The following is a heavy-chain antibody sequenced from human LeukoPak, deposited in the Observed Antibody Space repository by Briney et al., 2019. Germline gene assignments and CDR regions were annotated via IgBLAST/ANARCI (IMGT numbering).Heavy chain of an antibody. CDR1: GFTFSSYA. CDR3: ARGTTWGNARYYFDY. V-gene: IGHV3-30*04. J-gene: IGHJ4*02. CDR2: ISYDVNSK. Sequence: GRSLRLSCAASGFTFSSYAMHWVRQAPGKGLEWVTTISYDVNSKYYADSVKGRFTISRDNSKNTLYLQMSSLRADDTAVYYCARGTTWGNARYYFDYWGQGILVTVSS. D-gene: IGHD1/OR15-1a*01.